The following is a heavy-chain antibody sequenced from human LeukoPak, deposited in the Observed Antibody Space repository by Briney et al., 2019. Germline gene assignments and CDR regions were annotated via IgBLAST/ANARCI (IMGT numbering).Heavy chain of an antibody. CDR3: AKGAGGFSYYNWFDP. D-gene: IGHD5-18*01. J-gene: IGHJ5*02. Sequence: SETLSLTCSVSGYSISSGYYWGWIRQAPGKGLEWIGSMYHSGTTYYNPSLKSRVSLSVDTSKNQFSLKLASVTAADTAIYYCAKGAGGFSYYNWFDPWGQGTLVTVSS. CDR1: GYSISSGYY. V-gene: IGHV4-38-2*02. CDR2: MYHSGTT.